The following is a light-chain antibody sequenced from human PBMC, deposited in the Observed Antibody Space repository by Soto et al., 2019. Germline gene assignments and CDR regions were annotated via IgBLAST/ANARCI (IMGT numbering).Light chain of an antibody. CDR2: QVS. J-gene: IGKJ1*01. V-gene: IGKV2-30*02. Sequence: DVVMTQSPLSLPVTLGKPASISCRSSQSLVHSSGNTYLNWFLQRPSHSPRRIIYQVSNRNSGGPDRFNGNGSGSHFTLKISRVKADDVGVYYCMQGTYSPWTFGQGTRVEIK. CDR1: QSLVHSSGNTY. CDR3: MQGTYSPWT.